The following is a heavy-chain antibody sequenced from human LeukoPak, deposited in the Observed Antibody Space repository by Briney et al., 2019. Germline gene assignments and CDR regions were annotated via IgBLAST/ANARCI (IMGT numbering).Heavy chain of an antibody. CDR2: IYYSGST. D-gene: IGHD3-22*01. V-gene: IGHV4-30-4*01. CDR3: ARDQYGGDYYDSSGEY. Sequence: PSQTLSLTCTVSGGSISSGDYYWSWIRQPPGTGLEWIGYIYYSGSTYYNPSLKSRVTISVDTSKNQFSLKLSSVTAADTAVYYCARDQYGGDYYDSSGEYWGQGTLVTVSS. CDR1: GGSISSGDYY. J-gene: IGHJ4*02.